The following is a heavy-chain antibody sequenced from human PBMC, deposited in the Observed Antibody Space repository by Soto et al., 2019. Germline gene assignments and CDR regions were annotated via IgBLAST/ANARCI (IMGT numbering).Heavy chain of an antibody. CDR3: AVSVGRGFDD. CDR1: GFTVSSNY. D-gene: IGHD3-10*01. Sequence: EVQLVESGGGLVQPGGSLRLSCAASGFTVSSNYMSWVRQAPGKGLEWVSVVYIGCNTYYPESEEDRFNISRDNFQNMLYPQMTRVGSEETAVYYSAVSVGRGFDDWGQGTLVTVSS. J-gene: IGHJ4*02. V-gene: IGHV3-66*01. CDR2: VYIGCNT.